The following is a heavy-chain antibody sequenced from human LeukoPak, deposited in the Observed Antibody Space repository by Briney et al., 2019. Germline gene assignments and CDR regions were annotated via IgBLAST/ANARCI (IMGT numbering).Heavy chain of an antibody. CDR2: IYHSGST. J-gene: IGHJ3*02. CDR1: GGSISSGGYY. CDR3: ARGSAKNDAFDI. Sequence: SETLSLTCTVSGGSISSGGYYWGWIRQPPGKGLEWIGYIYHSGSTYYNPSLKSRVTISVDRSKNQFSLKLSSVTAADTAVYYCARGSAKNDAFDIWGQGTMVTVSS. D-gene: IGHD2-15*01. V-gene: IGHV4-30-2*01.